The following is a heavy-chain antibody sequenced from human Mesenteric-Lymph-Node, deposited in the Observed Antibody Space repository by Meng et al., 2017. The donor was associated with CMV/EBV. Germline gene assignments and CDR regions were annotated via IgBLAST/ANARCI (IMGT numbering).Heavy chain of an antibody. J-gene: IGHJ4*02. Sequence: GESLKISCAVSGFDFGYYWMSWVRQAPGKGLECMANINEDGSEKFYVDSVKGRFTISRDNAKTSLYLQMNSLRPEDTAVYYCAGDRYTRSWFVFDYWGQGALVTVSS. CDR3: AGDRYTRSWFVFDY. CDR2: INEDGSEK. CDR1: GFDFGYYW. D-gene: IGHD1-1*01. V-gene: IGHV3-7*01.